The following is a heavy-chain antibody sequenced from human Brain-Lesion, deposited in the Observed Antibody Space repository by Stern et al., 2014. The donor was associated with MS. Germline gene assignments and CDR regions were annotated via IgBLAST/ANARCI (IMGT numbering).Heavy chain of an antibody. CDR3: ARDTARGVQCEAGHKPRCRGA. CDR2: TRNKANSYNT. J-gene: IGHJ1*01. V-gene: IGHV3-72*01. D-gene: IGHD3-10*01. Sequence: EVQLVQSGGGLVQPGGSLRLSCAASGFTFSDHYMDWVRQAPGKGLEWVGSTRNKANSYNTEYAASGQGRFTIYNDESQHSLHLQMNSLKTDDTAVYYCARDTARGVQCEAGHKPRCRGAWG. CDR1: GFTFSDHY.